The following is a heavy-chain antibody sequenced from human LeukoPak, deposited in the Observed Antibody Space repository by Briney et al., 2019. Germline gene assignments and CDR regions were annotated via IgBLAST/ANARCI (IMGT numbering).Heavy chain of an antibody. V-gene: IGHV3-23*01. J-gene: IGHJ4*02. Sequence: GRSLRLSCAASGFTFSSYAMSWVRQAPGKGLEWVSAISGSGGSTYYADSVKGRFTISRDNAKNSLYLQMNSLRAEDTAVYYCATETGNGWLGDCWGQGTLVTVSS. D-gene: IGHD6-19*01. CDR3: ATETGNGWLGDC. CDR1: GFTFSSYA. CDR2: ISGSGGST.